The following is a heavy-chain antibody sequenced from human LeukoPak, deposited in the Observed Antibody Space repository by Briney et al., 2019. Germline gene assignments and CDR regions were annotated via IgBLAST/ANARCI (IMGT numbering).Heavy chain of an antibody. V-gene: IGHV3-74*01. J-gene: IGHJ4*02. D-gene: IGHD1-1*01. CDR1: GFNFNSHW. CDR3: ARDLSWNQLDY. CDR2: IDVDGSIT. Sequence: GGSQRLSCAASGFNFNSHWMLWVRQGPGKGLVWVSRIDVDGSITNYADSVKGRFTISRDNAKNTLYLQMNSLRAEDTAVYYCARDLSWNQLDYWGQGSLVSVSS.